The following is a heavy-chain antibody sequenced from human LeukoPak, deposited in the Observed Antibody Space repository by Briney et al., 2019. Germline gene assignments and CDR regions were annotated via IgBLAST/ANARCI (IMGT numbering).Heavy chain of an antibody. J-gene: IGHJ4*02. CDR2: ISYSGST. V-gene: IGHV4-59*12. D-gene: IGHD5-18*01. CDR3: ASVGGYSYGYFDY. CDR1: GDSISSYY. Sequence: SETLSLTCTVSGDSISSYYWSWIRQPPGKGLEWIEYISYSGSTNYNPSLKSRVTISVDTSKNQFSLKLSSVTAADTAVYYCASVGGYSYGYFDYWGQGTLVTVSS.